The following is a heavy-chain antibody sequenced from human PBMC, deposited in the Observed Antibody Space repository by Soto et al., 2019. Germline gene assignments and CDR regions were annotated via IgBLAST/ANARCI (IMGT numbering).Heavy chain of an antibody. CDR1: GFTFRSYA. D-gene: IGHD6-19*01. CDR2: ISGSGGST. Sequence: PGRSMRFPCAASGFTFRSYAMRWVRQAPGKGLEWVSAISGSGGSTYYADSVKGRFTISRDNSKNTLYLQMNSLRAEDTAVYYCAKDLDLGISVAGTQFDYWGQGTLVTVSS. CDR3: AKDLDLGISVAGTQFDY. V-gene: IGHV3-23*01. J-gene: IGHJ4*02.